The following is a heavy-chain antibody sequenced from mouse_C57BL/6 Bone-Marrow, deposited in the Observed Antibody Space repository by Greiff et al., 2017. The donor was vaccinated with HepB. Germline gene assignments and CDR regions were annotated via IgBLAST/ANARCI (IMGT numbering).Heavy chain of an antibody. CDR3: AAKGYSNYVSYAMDY. CDR1: GFTFSDYG. J-gene: IGHJ4*01. Sequence: EVNVVESGGGLVKPGGSLKLSCAASGFTFSDYGMHWVRQAPEKGLEWVAYISSGSSTIYYADTVKGRFTISRDNAKNTLFLQMTSLRSEDTAMYYCAAKGYSNYVSYAMDYWGQGTSVTVSS. D-gene: IGHD2-5*01. V-gene: IGHV5-17*01. CDR2: ISSGSSTI.